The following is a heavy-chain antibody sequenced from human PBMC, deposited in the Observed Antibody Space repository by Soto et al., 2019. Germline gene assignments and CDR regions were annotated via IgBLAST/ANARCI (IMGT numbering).Heavy chain of an antibody. D-gene: IGHD2-8*01. V-gene: IGHV4-39*01. Sequence: QLQVQESGPGLVKPSETLSLTCTFSGGTIISSSYYWGWIRQPPGKGLEWIATIHYTGRTYYNPSLGSRGSMSVDASMTQVSLKVTSVTAADTAVYYCARRYAVPNANFDIWGQGTLVTVSA. CDR1: GGTIISSSYY. J-gene: IGHJ3*02. CDR3: ARRYAVPNANFDI. CDR2: IHYTGRT.